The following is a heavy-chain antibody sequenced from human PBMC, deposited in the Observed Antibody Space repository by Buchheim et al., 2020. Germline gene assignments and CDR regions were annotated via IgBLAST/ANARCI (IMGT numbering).Heavy chain of an antibody. V-gene: IGHV1-8*01. Sequence: QVQLVQSGAEVKKPGASVKVSCKASAYTFTSYDINWVRQATGQGLEWMGWLNPNTGNTDYAQKFQGRVTMSRNSSISTAYMELSNLTADDTAVYYCAWRSPGYQLKSVWFAPWGQGTL. J-gene: IGHJ5*02. CDR2: LNPNTGNT. CDR1: AYTFTSYD. CDR3: AWRSPGYQLKSVWFAP. D-gene: IGHD2-2*01.